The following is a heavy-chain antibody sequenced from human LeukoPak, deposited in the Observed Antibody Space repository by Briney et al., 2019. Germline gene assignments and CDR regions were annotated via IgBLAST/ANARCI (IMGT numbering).Heavy chain of an antibody. J-gene: IGHJ4*02. CDR3: ARDSSMLRGPLVIYYFDF. Sequence: GGSLRLSCTASGFTVSSNYMTWVRQAPGKGLECVSLIHSGGTTDYADSVKGRFTISRDNSKNMLYLQMNSLRVEDTAVYYCARDSSMLRGPLVIYYFDFWGQGTLVTVSS. D-gene: IGHD3-10*01. CDR2: IHSGGTT. CDR1: GFTVSSNY. V-gene: IGHV3-66*01.